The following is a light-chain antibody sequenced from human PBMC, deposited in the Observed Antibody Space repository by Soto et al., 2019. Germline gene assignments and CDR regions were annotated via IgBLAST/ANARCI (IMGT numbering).Light chain of an antibody. CDR2: GVT. Sequence: QSALTQPASVSGSPGQSITISCTGTSSDIGAYNYVSWYQQHPGKTPKLMIYGVTNRPSGVSNRFSGSKSGSTASLTISGLQAEDEADYYCSSYTTSSNLEFGGGTTVTVL. V-gene: IGLV2-14*01. CDR1: SSDIGAYNY. J-gene: IGLJ2*01. CDR3: SSYTTSSNLE.